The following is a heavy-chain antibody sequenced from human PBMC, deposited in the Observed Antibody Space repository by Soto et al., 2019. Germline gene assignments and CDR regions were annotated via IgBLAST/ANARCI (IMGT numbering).Heavy chain of an antibody. D-gene: IGHD6-6*01. J-gene: IGHJ6*02. V-gene: IGHV5-10-1*01. CDR3: ARSVYRSSGRYYYYYCYMFF. CDR1: GYSFTSYW. Sequence: PGQSLKISCKGSGYSFTSYWISWVRQMPGKGLEWMGRIDPRDSYTNYSPSFQVHVTISADKCISTAYLQWGSVKASDTAMYYWARSVYRSSGRYYYYYCYMFFQGQPITVTVSS. CDR2: IDPRDSYT.